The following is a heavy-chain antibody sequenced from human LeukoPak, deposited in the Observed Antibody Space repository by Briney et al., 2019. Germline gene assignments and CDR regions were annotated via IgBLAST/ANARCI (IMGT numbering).Heavy chain of an antibody. V-gene: IGHV3-23*01. D-gene: IGHD3-3*01. CDR1: GFTFSSYA. CDR2: ISGSGGST. CDR3: AKLMDFWREFDY. Sequence: PGGSLRLSCAASGFTFSSYAINWVRQAPGKGLEWVSGISGSGGSTYYADSVKGRFTISRDNSKNTLYLQMNSLRAEDTAVYYCAKLMDFWREFDYWGQGTLVTVSS. J-gene: IGHJ4*02.